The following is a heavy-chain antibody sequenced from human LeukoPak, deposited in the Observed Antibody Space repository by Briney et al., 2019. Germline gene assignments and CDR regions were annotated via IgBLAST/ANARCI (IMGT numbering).Heavy chain of an antibody. CDR1: VGSISSYY. D-gene: IGHD4-23*01. V-gene: IGHV4-59*01. CDR2: LYYSGST. J-gene: IGHJ4*02. Sequence: SETLSLTCTVYVGSISSYYWSWIRQPPGKGLEWVGYLYYSGSTNYNPSLKSRVTISVDTSKNEFSLKLRSVTAADTAVYYCARSRVTERISYGGNDPNYFDYWGQGTLVTVSS. CDR3: ARSRVTERISYGGNDPNYFDY.